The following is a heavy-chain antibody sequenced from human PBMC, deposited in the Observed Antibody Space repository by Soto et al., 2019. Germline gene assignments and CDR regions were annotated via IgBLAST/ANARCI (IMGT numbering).Heavy chain of an antibody. V-gene: IGHV4-4*07. CDR2: IYTSGST. D-gene: IGHD3-9*01. Sequence: PSETLSLTCTVSGDSISNYYWSWIRQPAGKGLEWIGRIYTSGSTYYNPSLKSRVTMSVDTSKNQFSLKLTSVTAADTAVYYCARSWDGTGYYNFWGQGTMVTVYS. CDR1: GDSISNYY. J-gene: IGHJ1*01. CDR3: ARSWDGTGYYNF.